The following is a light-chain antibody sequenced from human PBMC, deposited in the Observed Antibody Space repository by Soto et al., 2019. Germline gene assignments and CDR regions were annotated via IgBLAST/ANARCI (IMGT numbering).Light chain of an antibody. CDR3: QQYNNWPPWT. CDR2: GAA. J-gene: IGKJ1*01. CDR1: QSVSSY. V-gene: IGKV3-15*01. Sequence: EIALTHSPSTLSLSTGERATLSCRASQSVSSYLAWYQQKPGQAPRLLIYGAATRATGITARFSGSGSGTQFTLTISSLQSEDFAVYYCQQYNNWPPWTCGQGTKVDIK.